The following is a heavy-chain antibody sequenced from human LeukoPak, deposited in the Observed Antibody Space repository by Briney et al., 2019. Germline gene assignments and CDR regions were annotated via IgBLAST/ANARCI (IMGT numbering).Heavy chain of an antibody. Sequence: SETLSLTCTVSGGSTSSGGYYWSWIRQHPGKGLEWIGYIYYSGSTYYNPSLKSRVTISVDTSKNQFSLKLSSVTAADTAVYYCARDLSAMVNSGMDVWGQGTTVTVSS. V-gene: IGHV4-31*03. CDR1: GGSTSSGGYY. J-gene: IGHJ6*02. CDR3: ARDLSAMVNSGMDV. D-gene: IGHD5-18*01. CDR2: IYYSGST.